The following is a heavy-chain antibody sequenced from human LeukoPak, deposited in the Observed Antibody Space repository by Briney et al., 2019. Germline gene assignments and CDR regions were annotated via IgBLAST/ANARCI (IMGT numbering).Heavy chain of an antibody. CDR3: ARPTARFGTYYYGMDV. J-gene: IGHJ6*02. D-gene: IGHD1-1*01. Sequence: PGRSLRLSCAASGFTFSSYGMHWVRQAPGKGLEWVAVISYDGSNKYYADSVKGRFTISRGNSKNTLYLQMNSLRAEDTAVYYCARPTARFGTYYYGMDVWGQGTTVTVSS. V-gene: IGHV3-30*03. CDR2: ISYDGSNK. CDR1: GFTFSSYG.